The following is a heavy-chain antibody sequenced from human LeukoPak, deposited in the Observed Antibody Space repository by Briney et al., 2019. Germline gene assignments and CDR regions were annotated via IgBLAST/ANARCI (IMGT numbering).Heavy chain of an antibody. CDR3: TTGPRWEFPTF. J-gene: IGHJ4*02. D-gene: IGHD3-10*01. V-gene: IGHV3-15*01. Sequence: GGSLRLSCAAPRDTLRAAWRNLGSQAPGKGLEWVGRIKSKTDGGTTDYAAPVKGRFTISRDDSKNTLYLQMNSLKTEDTAVDYCTTGPRWEFPTFWGQGTLVTVSS. CDR2: IKSKTDGGTT. CDR1: RDTLRAAW.